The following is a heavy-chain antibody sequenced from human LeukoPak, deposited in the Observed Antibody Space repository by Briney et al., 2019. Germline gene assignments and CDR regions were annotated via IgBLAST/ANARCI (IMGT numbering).Heavy chain of an antibody. CDR3: VRGRGRENPYCFDY. CDR2: ISGSGGST. V-gene: IGHV3-23*01. CDR1: GFTFSSYA. Sequence: GGSLRFSCAASGFTFSSYAMSWVRQAPGKGLEWVSAISGSGGSTYYADSVKGRFTISRDNSKNTPYLQMNSLRAEDTAVYYCVRGRGRENPYCFDYWGQGTLVTVSS. J-gene: IGHJ4*02. D-gene: IGHD5-24*01.